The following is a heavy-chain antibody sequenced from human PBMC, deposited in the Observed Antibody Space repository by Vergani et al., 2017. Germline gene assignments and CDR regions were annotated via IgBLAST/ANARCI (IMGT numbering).Heavy chain of an antibody. Sequence: QVQLVQSGAEVKKPGASVKVSCKASGYTFTSYAMHWVRQAPGQRLEWMGWINAGNGNTKYSQKFQGRFTITRDTSASTAYMELSSLRSEDTAVYYCARAQSSSPRYYXMDVWGKGTTVTVAS. CDR2: INAGNGNT. J-gene: IGHJ6*03. V-gene: IGHV1-3*01. CDR3: ARAQSSSPRYYXMDV. D-gene: IGHD6-13*01. CDR1: GYTFTSYA.